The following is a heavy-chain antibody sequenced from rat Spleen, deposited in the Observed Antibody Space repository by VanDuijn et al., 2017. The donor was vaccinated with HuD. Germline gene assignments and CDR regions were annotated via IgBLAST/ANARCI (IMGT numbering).Heavy chain of an antibody. J-gene: IGHJ2*01. D-gene: IGHD1-12*03. CDR3: TRGGYFRY. Sequence: EVQLVKSGGGLVQPGRSLKLSCAASGFTFSDYYMAWVRQAPAKGLEWVATITYDGSTTYYRDSVKGRFTASRDNAKSTLYLQMDSLRSEDTATYYCTRGGYFRYWGQGVMVTVSS. V-gene: IGHV5-29*01. CDR1: GFTFSDYY. CDR2: ITYDGSTT.